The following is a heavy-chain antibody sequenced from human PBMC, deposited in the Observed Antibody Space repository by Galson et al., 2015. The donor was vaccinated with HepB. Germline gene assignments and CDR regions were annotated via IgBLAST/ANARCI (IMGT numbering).Heavy chain of an antibody. CDR2: VSGSGGSK. Sequence: SLRLSCAASGFSFSTYAMSWVRQAPGKGLEWVSAVSGSGGSKFHADSVKGRFTVSRDNSRNTLYLQMNSLRVEDTAVYYCVRDLSCNGGGCEYFPPWGQGTLVTVSS. D-gene: IGHD2-15*01. J-gene: IGHJ1*01. V-gene: IGHV3-23*01. CDR3: VRDLSCNGGGCEYFPP. CDR1: GFSFSTYA.